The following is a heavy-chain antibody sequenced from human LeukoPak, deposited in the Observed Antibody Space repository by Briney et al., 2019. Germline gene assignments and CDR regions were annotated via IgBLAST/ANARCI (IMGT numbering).Heavy chain of an antibody. CDR1: GGSFSGYY. CDR2: INHSGST. D-gene: IGHD3-16*02. V-gene: IGHV4-34*01. CDR3: ARGRYYDYVWGSYRPEMGSFDY. J-gene: IGHJ4*02. Sequence: PSETLSLTCAVYGGSFSGYYWSWIRQPPGKGLEWIGEINHSGSTNYNSSLKSRVTISVDTSKNQFSLKLSSVTAADTAVYYCARGRYYDYVWGSYRPEMGSFDYWGQGTLVTVSS.